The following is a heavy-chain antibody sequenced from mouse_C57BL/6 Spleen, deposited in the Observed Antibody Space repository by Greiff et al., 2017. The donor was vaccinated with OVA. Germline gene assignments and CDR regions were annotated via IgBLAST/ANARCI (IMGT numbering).Heavy chain of an antibody. CDR1: GYAFSSYW. Sequence: VQLQHSGAELVKPGASVKISCKASGYAFSSYWMNWVKQRPGKGLEWIGQIYPGDGDTNYNGKFKGKATLTADKSSSTAYMQLSSLTSEDSAVYFCARRDYYGSRVDYWGQGTTLTVSS. V-gene: IGHV1-80*01. CDR2: IYPGDGDT. J-gene: IGHJ2*01. CDR3: ARRDYYGSRVDY. D-gene: IGHD1-1*01.